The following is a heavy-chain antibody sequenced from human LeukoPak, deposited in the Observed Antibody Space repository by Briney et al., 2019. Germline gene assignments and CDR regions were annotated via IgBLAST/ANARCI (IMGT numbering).Heavy chain of an antibody. CDR1: GGSISSYY. CDR2: IYYSGST. D-gene: IGHD6-19*01. CDR3: ARSHPVGGWYVFDY. J-gene: IGHJ4*02. Sequence: SETLSLTCTVSGGSISSYYWSWIRQPPGKGLEWIGYIYYSGSTNYNPSLKSRVTISVDTSKNQSSLKLSSVTAADTAVYYCARSHPVGGWYVFDYWGQGTLVTVSS. V-gene: IGHV4-59*01.